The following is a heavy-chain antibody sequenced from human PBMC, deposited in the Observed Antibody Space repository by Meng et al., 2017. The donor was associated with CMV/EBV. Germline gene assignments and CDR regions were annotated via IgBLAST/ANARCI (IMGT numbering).Heavy chain of an antibody. CDR2: ISSSSSYI. Sequence: GESLVISCAASGFTFSSYSLNWGRQAPGKGLEWVSSISSSSSYIYYADSVKGRFTISRDNSKNTLYLQMNSLRAEDTAVYYCARDLNVVVPAAMGGTTAKNKLGYYYYGMDVWGQGTTVTVSS. J-gene: IGHJ6*02. V-gene: IGHV3-21*01. CDR3: ARDLNVVVPAAMGGTTAKNKLGYYYYGMDV. D-gene: IGHD2-2*01. CDR1: GFTFSSYS.